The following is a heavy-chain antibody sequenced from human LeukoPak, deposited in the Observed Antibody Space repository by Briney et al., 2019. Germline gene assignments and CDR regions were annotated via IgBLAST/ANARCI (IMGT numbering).Heavy chain of an antibody. CDR2: IYSGGST. V-gene: IGHV3-53*01. CDR1: GFTFSSYS. J-gene: IGHJ4*02. CDR3: AREDDFIN. D-gene: IGHD3-3*01. Sequence: GGSLRLSCAASGFTFSSYSMNWVRQAPGKGLEWVSVIYSGGSTYYADSVKGRFTISRDNSKNTLYLQMNSLRAEDTAVYYCAREDDFINWGQGTLVTVSS.